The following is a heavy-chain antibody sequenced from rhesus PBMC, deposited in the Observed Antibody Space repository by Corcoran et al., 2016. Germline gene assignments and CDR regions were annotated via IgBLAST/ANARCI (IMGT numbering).Heavy chain of an antibody. CDR1: GGSISESYR. CDR2: IYSSSTNT. V-gene: IGHV4S10*01. D-gene: IGHD1-20*01. J-gene: IGHJ4*01. Sequence: QVQLQESGPGVVKPSETLSLTCAVSGGSISESYRWSWIRQPPGKGLEWIGHIYSSSTNTNYNPSLKSRVTISKDTSKNQFSLKLSSVTAADTAVYYCARGLEQPWGQGVLVTVSA. CDR3: ARGLEQP.